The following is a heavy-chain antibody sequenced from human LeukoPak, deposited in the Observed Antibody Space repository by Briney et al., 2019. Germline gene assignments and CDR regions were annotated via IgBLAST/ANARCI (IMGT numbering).Heavy chain of an antibody. D-gene: IGHD5-18*01. Sequence: GDSVKVSCKASGYRFSNYGISWVRQAPGQGLEWMGWINPNSGGTNYAQKFQGRVTMTRDTSISTAYMELSRLRSDDTAVYYCARDHGYSYGYYLDYWGQGTLVTVSS. V-gene: IGHV1-2*02. CDR1: GYRFSNYG. CDR2: INPNSGGT. CDR3: ARDHGYSYGYYLDY. J-gene: IGHJ4*02.